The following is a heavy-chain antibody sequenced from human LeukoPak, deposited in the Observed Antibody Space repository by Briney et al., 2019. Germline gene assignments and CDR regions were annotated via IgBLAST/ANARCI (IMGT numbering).Heavy chain of an antibody. CDR3: ARGKYYYDLDY. J-gene: IGHJ4*02. V-gene: IGHV4-30-4*01. Sequence: SQTLSLTCTVSGGSISSGGYYWSWIRQRPGKGLEWIGYIYYSGSTYYNPSLKSPVTISVDTSKNQFSMKLSSVTAADTAVYYCARGKYYYDLDYWGQGTLVTVSS. D-gene: IGHD3-22*01. CDR1: GGSISSGGYY. CDR2: IYYSGST.